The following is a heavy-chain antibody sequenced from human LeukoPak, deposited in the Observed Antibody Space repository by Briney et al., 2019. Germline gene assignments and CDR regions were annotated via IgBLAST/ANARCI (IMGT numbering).Heavy chain of an antibody. Sequence: ASVKVSCKASGYTFTNYDINWVRQATGQGLEWMGWMNPKSGNTDYTQKFQGRLTMTINTSISTAYMELSSLRSEDTAVYYCARGPYCTITSRSTPDYFFYYMDVWGTGTTVTVSS. CDR1: GYTFTNYD. J-gene: IGHJ6*03. D-gene: IGHD2-2*01. V-gene: IGHV1-8*01. CDR2: MNPKSGNT. CDR3: ARGPYCTITSRSTPDYFFYYMDV.